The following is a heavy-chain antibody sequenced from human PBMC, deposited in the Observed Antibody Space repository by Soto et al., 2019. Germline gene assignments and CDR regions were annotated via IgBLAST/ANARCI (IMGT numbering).Heavy chain of an antibody. J-gene: IGHJ5*02. Sequence: SETLSLTCTVSGDSISGGASFWSWIRQPPGKGLEWIANVYYSGSSYYNPSPKSRLTISVDTTKNQFSLQLKSMTAADTAVYYCAKLSCTSSTCYFPGWFDPWGQGTLVTVSS. D-gene: IGHD2-2*01. CDR3: AKLSCTSSTCYFPGWFDP. V-gene: IGHV4-31*03. CDR1: GDSISGGASF. CDR2: VYYSGSS.